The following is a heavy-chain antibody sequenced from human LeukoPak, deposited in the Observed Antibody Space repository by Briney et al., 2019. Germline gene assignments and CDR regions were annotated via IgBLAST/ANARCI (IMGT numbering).Heavy chain of an antibody. V-gene: IGHV4-59*01. D-gene: IGHD6-13*01. J-gene: IGHJ4*02. CDR3: ARGYSSSWYVY. CDR1: GGSISSYY. CDR2: IYYSGNT. Sequence: PSETLSLTCTVSGGSISSYYWSWIRQPPGKGLEWIGHIYYSGNTNYNPSLKRRVTISIDTSKIQFSLKLSSVPAADTAVYYCARGYSSSWYVYWGPGTLVTVSS.